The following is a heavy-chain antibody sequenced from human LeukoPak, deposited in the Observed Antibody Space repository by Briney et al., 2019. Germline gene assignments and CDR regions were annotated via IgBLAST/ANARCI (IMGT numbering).Heavy chain of an antibody. CDR1: GGSFSDSY. J-gene: IGHJ4*02. Sequence: PSETLSLTCSVYGGSFSDSYWSWIRQPPGKGLEWIGEINHSGSTNYNPSLKSRVTISVDMSKNHFSLKLSSVTAADTAVYYCASTPVVPAASYYFDYWGQGTLVTVSS. CDR3: ASTPVVPAASYYFDY. CDR2: INHSGST. D-gene: IGHD2-2*01. V-gene: IGHV4-34*01.